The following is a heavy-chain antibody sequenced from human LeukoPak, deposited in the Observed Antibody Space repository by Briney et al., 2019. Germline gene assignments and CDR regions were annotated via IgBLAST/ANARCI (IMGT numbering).Heavy chain of an antibody. CDR2: VNPNDGST. CDR3: ARVDAASGSHFWDY. D-gene: IGHD3-3*02. J-gene: IGHJ4*02. V-gene: IGHV1-46*01. Sequence: ASVKVSRKASGYTFINHYVHWVRQAPGQGLEWMGIVNPNDGSTIYAQKFQGRVTMTRDTSTTTVYMDLSSLRSEDTAVYYCARVDAASGSHFWDYWGQGTLVTVSS. CDR1: GYTFINHY.